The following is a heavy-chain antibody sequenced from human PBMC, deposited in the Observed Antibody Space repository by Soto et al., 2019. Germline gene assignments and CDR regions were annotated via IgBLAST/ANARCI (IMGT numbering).Heavy chain of an antibody. Sequence: VQLLQSVAAVKKPGASVKVSFKASGYPFTSYGITWVRQAPGQGLELMGWISAYKGNTNYAQKLPGRVTMPTDTSTLKASMELRSLRADDTAVYYGARVCSSCWFDYWGQGTLVTVSS. CDR1: GYPFTSYG. J-gene: IGHJ4*02. D-gene: IGHD6-13*01. CDR2: ISAYKGNT. CDR3: ARVCSSCWFDY. V-gene: IGHV1-18*01.